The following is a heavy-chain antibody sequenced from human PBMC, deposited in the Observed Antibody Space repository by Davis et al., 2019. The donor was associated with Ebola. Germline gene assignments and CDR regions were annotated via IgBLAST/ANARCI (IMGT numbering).Heavy chain of an antibody. CDR2: FDPEDGET. CDR1: GYTLTELS. J-gene: IGHJ4*02. Sequence: ASVKVSCKVSGYTLTELSMHWVRQAPGKGLEWMGGFDPEDGETIYAQKFQGRVTITADKSTSTAYMELSSLRSEDTAVYYCARVEMANDYWGQGTLVTVSS. D-gene: IGHD5-24*01. V-gene: IGHV1-24*01. CDR3: ARVEMANDY.